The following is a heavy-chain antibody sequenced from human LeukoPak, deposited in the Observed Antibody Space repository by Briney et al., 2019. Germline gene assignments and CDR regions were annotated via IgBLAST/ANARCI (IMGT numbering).Heavy chain of an antibody. Sequence: SETLSLTCAVYGGSFSGYYWNWIRQPPGKGLEWIGAINHSGSTNYNPSLKSRVTISIDTSKNQFSLKLSSVTAADTAVYYCARGGRYYGSGTYQIYYYYYMDVWGKGTTVTVSS. D-gene: IGHD3-10*01. CDR3: ARGGRYYGSGTYQIYYYYYMDV. J-gene: IGHJ6*03. V-gene: IGHV4-34*01. CDR2: INHSGST. CDR1: GGSFSGYY.